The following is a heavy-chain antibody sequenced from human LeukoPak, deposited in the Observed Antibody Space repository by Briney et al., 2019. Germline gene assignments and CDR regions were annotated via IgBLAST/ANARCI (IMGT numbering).Heavy chain of an antibody. J-gene: IGHJ6*02. D-gene: IGHD3-22*01. CDR1: GGTFSSYA. CDR3: ATERYYDSSGYQYYYYGMDV. CDR2: IIPILGIA. V-gene: IGHV1-69*10. Sequence: SVKVSCKASGGTFSSYAISWVRQAPGQGLEWMGWIIPILGIANYAQKFQGRVTITADKSTNTAYMELSSLRSEDTAVYYCATERYYDSSGYQYYYYGMDVWGQGTTVTVSS.